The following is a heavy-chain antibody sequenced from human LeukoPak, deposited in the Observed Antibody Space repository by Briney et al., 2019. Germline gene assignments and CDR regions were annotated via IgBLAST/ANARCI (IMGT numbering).Heavy chain of an antibody. Sequence: GGSLRLSCAASGFTFGSYAMSWVRQAPGKGLEWVSAISGSGGSTYYADSVKGRFTISRDSSKNTLYLQMNSLRAEDTAVYYCAKDLLYYYGSGDAFDIWGQGTMVTVSS. CDR1: GFTFGSYA. D-gene: IGHD3-10*01. V-gene: IGHV3-23*01. CDR2: ISGSGGST. CDR3: AKDLLYYYGSGDAFDI. J-gene: IGHJ3*02.